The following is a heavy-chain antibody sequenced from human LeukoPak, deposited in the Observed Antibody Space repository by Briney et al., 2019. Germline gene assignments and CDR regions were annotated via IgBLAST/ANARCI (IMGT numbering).Heavy chain of an antibody. CDR1: GGSTSSTNNY. J-gene: IGHJ3*02. CDR2: ISYSGST. Sequence: PSETLSLTCTVSGGSTSSTNNYWGWIRQPPGKGLEWVGSISYSGSTYYNPSLKSRVTISVDTSKNQFSLKLSSVTAADSAVYYCPRLDCSSTSCYTFTNAFDIWGQGTMVTVSS. CDR3: PRLDCSSTSCYTFTNAFDI. D-gene: IGHD2-2*02. V-gene: IGHV4-39*07.